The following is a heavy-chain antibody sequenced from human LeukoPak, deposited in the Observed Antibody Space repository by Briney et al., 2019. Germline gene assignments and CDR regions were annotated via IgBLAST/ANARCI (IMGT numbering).Heavy chain of an antibody. Sequence: ASVKVSRKASGYTFINYAINWGRQAPGQRLEWMGWINAGNGNTKYSQKFQGRVTITRDTSASTAYMELSSLRSEDTAVYYCARGPRAAADDYWGQGTLVTVSS. D-gene: IGHD6-13*01. CDR3: ARGPRAAADDY. CDR1: GYTFINYA. CDR2: INAGNGNT. V-gene: IGHV1-3*01. J-gene: IGHJ4*02.